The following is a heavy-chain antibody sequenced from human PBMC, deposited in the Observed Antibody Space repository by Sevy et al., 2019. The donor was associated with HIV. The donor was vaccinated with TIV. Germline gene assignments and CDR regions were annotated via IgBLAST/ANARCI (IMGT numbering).Heavy chain of an antibody. V-gene: IGHV3-11*06. Sequence: GGSLRLSCAASGFTFSDYYMSWIRQAPGKGLEWVSYISSSSSYTNCADSVKGRFTISRDNAKNSLYLQMNSLRAEDTAVYYCARNVGDTCYEILTGPNWFDPWGQGTLVTVSS. D-gene: IGHD3-9*01. J-gene: IGHJ5*02. CDR1: GFTFSDYY. CDR3: ARNVGDTCYEILTGPNWFDP. CDR2: ISSSSSYT.